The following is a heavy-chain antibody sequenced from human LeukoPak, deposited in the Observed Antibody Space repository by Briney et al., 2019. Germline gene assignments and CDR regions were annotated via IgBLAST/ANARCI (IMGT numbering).Heavy chain of an antibody. CDR3: ARDQEGFLDWDFQH. CDR1: GFTVSSNY. D-gene: IGHD3/OR15-3a*01. Sequence: GGSLRLSCAASGFTVSSNYMSWVRQAPGKGLEWVSVIYSGGSTYYVDSVKGRFTISRDNSKNTLYLQMNSLRAEDTAVYYCARDQEGFLDWDFQHWGQGTLVTVSS. V-gene: IGHV3-53*01. CDR2: IYSGGST. J-gene: IGHJ1*01.